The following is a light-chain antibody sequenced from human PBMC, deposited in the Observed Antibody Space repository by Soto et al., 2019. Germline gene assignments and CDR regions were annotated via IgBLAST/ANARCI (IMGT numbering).Light chain of an antibody. Sequence: DIQMTQYPSSLSASVGDRVTITCRASQSISNYLNWYQQKPGKAPKLLIYAASSLQSGVPSRFSGSGSGTDFTLTVSSLQPEDFATYYCHQSYDIPTFGQGTRLEIK. CDR1: QSISNY. V-gene: IGKV1-39*01. CDR2: AAS. J-gene: IGKJ5*01. CDR3: HQSYDIPT.